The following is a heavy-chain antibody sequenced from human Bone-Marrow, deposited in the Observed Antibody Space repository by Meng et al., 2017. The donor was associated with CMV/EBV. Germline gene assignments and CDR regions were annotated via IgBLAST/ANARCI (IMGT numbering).Heavy chain of an antibody. CDR1: GFTVSSNY. Sequence: GGSLRLSCAASGFTVSSNYLSWVRQAPGKGLEWVSVTYSGGSTYYADSVKGRFTISRDNSKNMLYLQMNSLRAEYTAVYYCARPLFLVWLSYYYYGMEVWGQGTTVTVSS. J-gene: IGHJ6*02. CDR3: ARPLFLVWLSYYYYGMEV. CDR2: TYSGGST. V-gene: IGHV3-53*01. D-gene: IGHD3-3*01.